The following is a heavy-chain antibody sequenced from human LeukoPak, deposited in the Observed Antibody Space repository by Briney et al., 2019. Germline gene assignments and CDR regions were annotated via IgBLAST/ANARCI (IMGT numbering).Heavy chain of an antibody. CDR2: IAGSGGST. D-gene: IGHD3-16*01. Sequence: GSLRLTCAASGFTFNNYALSWVHQAPGKGLDWVSGIAGSGGSTHYADSLKGRFTISRDNSKNTLSLQMSRLTAEDTAVYYCVKEGAYAALNSWGQGTLVTVSS. J-gene: IGHJ5*02. V-gene: IGHV3-23*01. CDR1: GFTFNNYA. CDR3: VKEGAYAALNS.